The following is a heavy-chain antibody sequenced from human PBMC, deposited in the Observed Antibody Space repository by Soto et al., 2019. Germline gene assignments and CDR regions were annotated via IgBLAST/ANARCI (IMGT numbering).Heavy chain of an antibody. Sequence: LTSGVSEVAFSGYYGSWFRQPPGKGLNWIGEINYSGSTKFNPSLKSRVTLSIDTSKDQFSLRLSSVTAADTAVYYCARDSGGLRLGESSLYGEKDSFDVWDQGTLVTVS. CDR3: ARDSGGLRLGESSLYGEKDSFDV. J-gene: IGHJ3*01. D-gene: IGHD3-16*02. V-gene: IGHV4-34*01. CDR1: EVAFSGYY. CDR2: INYSGST.